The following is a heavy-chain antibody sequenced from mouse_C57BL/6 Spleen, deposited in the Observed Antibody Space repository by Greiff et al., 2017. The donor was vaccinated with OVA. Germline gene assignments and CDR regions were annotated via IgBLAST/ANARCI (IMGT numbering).Heavy chain of an antibody. V-gene: IGHV14-2*01. CDR1: GFNIKDYY. D-gene: IGHD3-2*02. CDR3: ATLLDSSSPQYYFDD. CDR2: IDPEDGET. J-gene: IGHJ2*01. Sequence: VQLQQSGAELVKPGASVKLSCTASGFNIKDYYMHWVKQRTEQGLEWIGRIDPEDGETKYAPKFQGKATITADTSSNTAYLQLSSLTSEDTAVYYCATLLDSSSPQYYFDDWGQGTTLTVSS.